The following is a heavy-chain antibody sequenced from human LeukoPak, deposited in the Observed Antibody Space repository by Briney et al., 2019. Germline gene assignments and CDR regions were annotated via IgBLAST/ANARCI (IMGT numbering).Heavy chain of an antibody. Sequence: GGSLRLSCEASGFTFKNYGMSWARQAPGKGLEWVSDINDSGSKTYYADSMKGRVTVSRDNSKKAVYLQMNSLRAEDTAVYYCANDLTTRGPTRPYYFDYWGQGTLVTVSS. CDR2: INDSGSKT. J-gene: IGHJ4*02. CDR1: GFTFKNYG. V-gene: IGHV3-23*01. CDR3: ANDLTTRGPTRPYYFDY. D-gene: IGHD1-1*01.